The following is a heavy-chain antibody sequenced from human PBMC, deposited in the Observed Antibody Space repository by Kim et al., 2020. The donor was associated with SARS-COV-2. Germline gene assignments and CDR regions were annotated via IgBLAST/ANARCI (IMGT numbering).Heavy chain of an antibody. CDR3: ATSNYLDYGDPKDY. J-gene: IGHJ4*02. V-gene: IGHV3-30*02. D-gene: IGHD4-17*01. Sequence: ADSGQGRFTISRDNSKNTLYLQLNILRAEDTAVYYCATSNYLDYGDPKDYWGQATLVTVSS.